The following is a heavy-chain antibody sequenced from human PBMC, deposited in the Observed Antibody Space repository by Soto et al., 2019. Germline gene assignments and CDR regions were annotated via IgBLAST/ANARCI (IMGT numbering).Heavy chain of an antibody. Sequence: QVQLVQSGAEVKKPGSSVKVSCKASGGTFSSYAISWVRQAPGQGLEWMGGIIPIFGTANYAQKFQGRVTITADESTSTAYLELSSLRSEYTAVYYCARKLERRKGLYPFDIWGQGTMVTVSS. CDR3: ARKLERRKGLYPFDI. V-gene: IGHV1-69*01. D-gene: IGHD1-1*01. CDR1: GGTFSSYA. J-gene: IGHJ3*02. CDR2: IIPIFGTA.